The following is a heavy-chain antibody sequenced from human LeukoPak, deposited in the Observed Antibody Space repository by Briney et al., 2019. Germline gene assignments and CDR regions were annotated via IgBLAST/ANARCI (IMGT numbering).Heavy chain of an antibody. J-gene: IGHJ3*02. Sequence: AGGSLRLSCAASGFTFSNYFMHWVRQAPGKGLEWVADIASDGSHTFHVESVKGRFTISRDNSKNTLYLQMNSLGPEDTAVYFCARERQDTVIHSGAFDIWGQGTMVTVSS. V-gene: IGHV3-30-3*01. CDR1: GFTFSNYF. CDR2: IASDGSHT. D-gene: IGHD2-21*02. CDR3: ARERQDTVIHSGAFDI.